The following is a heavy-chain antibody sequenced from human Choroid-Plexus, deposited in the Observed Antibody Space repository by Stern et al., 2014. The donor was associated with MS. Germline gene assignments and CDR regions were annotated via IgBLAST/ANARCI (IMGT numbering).Heavy chain of an antibody. CDR1: GFTLGSCA. CDR3: AKDRQYLTYFFDH. CDR2: VSYDGSNK. V-gene: IGHV3-30*18. Sequence: MQLVESGGGVVQPGRPLRLSCVASGFTLGSCAMHWVRKAPGKGLGWVAGVSYDGSNKYYADSVKVRFTISRDNSQNTLYMQMSSLRPEDTAVYYCAKDRQYLTYFFDHWGQGSLVTVSS. J-gene: IGHJ5*02. D-gene: IGHD2/OR15-2a*01.